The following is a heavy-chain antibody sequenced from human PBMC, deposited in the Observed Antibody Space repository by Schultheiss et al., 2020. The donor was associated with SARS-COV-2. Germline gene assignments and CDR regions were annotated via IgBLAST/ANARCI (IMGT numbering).Heavy chain of an antibody. J-gene: IGHJ5*02. CDR2: IYPGDSDT. D-gene: IGHD2-15*01. V-gene: IGHV5-51*01. Sequence: GGSLRLSCKGSGYSFTSYWIGWVRQMPGKGLEWMGIIYPGDSDTRYSPSFQGQVTISADKSISTAYLQWSSLKASDTATYYCASCSGGSCYWENWFDPWGQGTLVTVSS. CDR3: ASCSGGSCYWENWFDP. CDR1: GYSFTSYW.